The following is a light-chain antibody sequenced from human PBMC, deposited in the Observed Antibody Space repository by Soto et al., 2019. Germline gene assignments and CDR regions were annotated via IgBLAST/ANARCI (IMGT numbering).Light chain of an antibody. V-gene: IGLV2-8*01. Sequence: QSALTQPPSASGSPGQSVTISCTGTSSDVGRYNYVSWYQQHPGKAPKLMIYDVTKRPSGVPDRFSGSKSGNTASLTVSGLQAEDEADYYCNSYAGGNTYVFGAGTKLTVL. CDR3: NSYAGGNTYV. J-gene: IGLJ1*01. CDR1: SSDVGRYNY. CDR2: DVT.